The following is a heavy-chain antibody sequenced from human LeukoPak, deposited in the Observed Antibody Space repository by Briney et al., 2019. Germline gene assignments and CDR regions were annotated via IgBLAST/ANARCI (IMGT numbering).Heavy chain of an antibody. J-gene: IGHJ4*02. CDR3: ARGGREHQLAY. Sequence: SETLSLTCAVSGFSISSGGYSWSWIRQPPGKGLEWVGYIYHSGSTYYNPSLKSRVTISVDRSKNQFSLKLSSVTAADTAVYYCARGGREHQLAYWGQGTLVTVSS. D-gene: IGHD6-13*01. CDR2: IYHSGST. CDR1: GFSISSGGYS. V-gene: IGHV4-30-2*01.